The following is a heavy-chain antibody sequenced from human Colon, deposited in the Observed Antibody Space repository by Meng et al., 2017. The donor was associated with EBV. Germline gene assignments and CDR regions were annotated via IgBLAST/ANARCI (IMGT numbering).Heavy chain of an antibody. D-gene: IGHD2-8*02. CDR3: ARRPTGIDY. CDR2: IIHGGSP. Sequence: QVQLQQWCAGLLKPPXXLSLTCAVNGGSLSGAYWNWIRQSPGKGLEWIGEIIHGGSPSYNPSLKSRVTISIDTSKNQLSLMLSSVTAADTAVYYCARRPTGIDYWGQGTLVTVSS. V-gene: IGHV4-34*12. J-gene: IGHJ4*02. CDR1: GGSLSGAY.